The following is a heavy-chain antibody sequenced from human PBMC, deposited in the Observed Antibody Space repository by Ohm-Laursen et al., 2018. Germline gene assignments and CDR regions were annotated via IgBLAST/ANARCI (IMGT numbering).Heavy chain of an antibody. V-gene: IGHV4-59*01. CDR3: ARLARYSSVYYYCYCGMDV. CDR2: IYYSGST. CDR1: GGSISSYY. J-gene: IGHJ6*02. D-gene: IGHD3-22*01. Sequence: TLSLTCTVSGGSISSYYWSWIRQPPGKGLEWFGYIYYSGSTNYNPPLKSRVTISVDKSKNQFYLKLSSETAADTAVYYCARLARYSSVYYYCYCGMDVWGQGTTVTVSS.